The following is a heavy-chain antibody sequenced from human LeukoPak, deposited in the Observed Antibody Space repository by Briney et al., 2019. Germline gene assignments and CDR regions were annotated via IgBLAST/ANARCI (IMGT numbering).Heavy chain of an antibody. CDR2: ISYDGSNK. CDR1: GFTFSSYA. CDR3: ARERGGSSGYFFGDAFDI. Sequence: GGSLRLSCAASGFTFSSYAMHWVRQAPGKGLEWVAVISYDGSNKYYADSVKGRFTISRDNSKNTLYLQMNSLRAEDTAVYYCARERGGSSGYFFGDAFDIWGQGTMVTVSS. J-gene: IGHJ3*02. V-gene: IGHV3-30*04. D-gene: IGHD3-22*01.